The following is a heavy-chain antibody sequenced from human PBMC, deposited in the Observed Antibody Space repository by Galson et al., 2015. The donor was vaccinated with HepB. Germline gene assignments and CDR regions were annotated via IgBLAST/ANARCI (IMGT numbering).Heavy chain of an antibody. CDR2: LSPDGGGT. Sequence: SLRLSCAASGFTFSDYWMYWVRQAPGKRLVWVSRLSPDGGGTDYADSVKGRFTISRDNAKNTLYMQMNSLRAEDTAMYYCARFGLVGGQGTLVTVSS. D-gene: IGHD2-15*01. CDR1: GFTFSDYW. V-gene: IGHV3-74*01. CDR3: ARFGLV. J-gene: IGHJ4*02.